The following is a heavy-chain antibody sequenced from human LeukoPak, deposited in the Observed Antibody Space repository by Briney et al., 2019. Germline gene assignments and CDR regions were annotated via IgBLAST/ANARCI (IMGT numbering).Heavy chain of an antibody. CDR3: VRVSGSYGY. D-gene: IGHD1-26*01. CDR2: ISSNGGST. CDR1: GFTFSNYA. J-gene: IGHJ4*02. Sequence: GGSLRLSCAASGFTFSNYAMHWVRQAPGKGLEYVSAISSNGGSTFYANSVKGRFTISSDTSKKTLYLQMGSLRADDMAVYYCVRVSGSYGYWGQGTLVTVSS. V-gene: IGHV3-64*01.